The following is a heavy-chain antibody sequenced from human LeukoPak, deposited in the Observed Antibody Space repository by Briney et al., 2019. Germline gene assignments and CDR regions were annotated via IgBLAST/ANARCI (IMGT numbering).Heavy chain of an antibody. CDR2: IYYSGST. V-gene: IGHV4-59*01. J-gene: IGHJ6*02. D-gene: IGHD6-19*01. CDR1: GGSISSYH. Sequence: SETLSLTCTVSGGSISSYHWSWIRQPPGKGLEWIGYIYYSGSTNYNPSPKSRVTISVDTSKNQFSLKLSSVTAADTAVYYCARDSSGFYYYGMDVWGQGTTVTVSS. CDR3: ARDSSGFYYYGMDV.